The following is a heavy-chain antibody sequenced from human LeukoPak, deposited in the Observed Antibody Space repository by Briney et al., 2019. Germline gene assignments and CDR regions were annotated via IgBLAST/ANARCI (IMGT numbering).Heavy chain of an antibody. Sequence: NPSETLSLTCTVSGGSISSYYWSWIRQPPGKGLEWIGYIYYSGSTNYNPSLKSRVTISVDTSKNQFSLKLSSVTAADTAVYYCARGPYGVADVWGQGTTVTVSS. CDR3: ARGPYGVADV. CDR2: IYYSGST. V-gene: IGHV4-59*01. CDR1: GGSISSYY. J-gene: IGHJ6*02. D-gene: IGHD2-15*01.